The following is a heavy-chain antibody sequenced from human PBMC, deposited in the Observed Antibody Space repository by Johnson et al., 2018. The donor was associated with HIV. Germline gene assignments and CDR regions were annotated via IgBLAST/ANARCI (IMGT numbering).Heavy chain of an antibody. V-gene: IGHV3-20*04. CDR2: INWAGGST. Sequence: VQLVESGGGVVRPGGSLRLSCAASGFIFDDYAMSWVRQAPGKGLEWVSGINWAGGSTGFADSVKGRFTISRDNAKNSLYLQMNRLRAEDTALYYCARVIRGPHSGSYQGAFDIWGQGTMVTVSS. CDR1: GFIFDDYA. J-gene: IGHJ3*02. D-gene: IGHD1-26*01. CDR3: ARVIRGPHSGSYQGAFDI.